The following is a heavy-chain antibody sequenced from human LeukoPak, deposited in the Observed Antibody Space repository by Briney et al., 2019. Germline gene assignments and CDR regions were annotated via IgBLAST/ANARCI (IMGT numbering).Heavy chain of an antibody. V-gene: IGHV4-59*02. CDR2: IYNSGIT. CDR3: AGDYFARGGPGYYKDG. CDR1: GGSVSSHF. J-gene: IGHJ6*03. Sequence: PSETLSLTCTVSGGSVSSHFWSWIRQPPGKGLEWIGYIYNSGITNYNPSLKSRVTMSVDTSKNQFSLMLGSGAPADTAVYYWAGDYFARGGPGYYKDGWGKGTQVTVSS. D-gene: IGHD3-9*01.